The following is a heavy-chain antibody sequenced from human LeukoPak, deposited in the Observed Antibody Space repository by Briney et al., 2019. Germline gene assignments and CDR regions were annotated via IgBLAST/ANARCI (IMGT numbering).Heavy chain of an antibody. CDR3: ASGYSSSWADY. CDR1: GGSISSYY. J-gene: IGHJ4*02. CDR2: IYYSGST. V-gene: IGHV4-59*01. D-gene: IGHD6-13*01. Sequence: SETLSLTCTLSGGSISSYYWSWIRQPPGKGLEWIGYIYYSGSTNYNPSLKSRVTISVDTSKNQFSLKLSYVTAADTAVYYCASGYSSSWADYWGQGTLVTVSS.